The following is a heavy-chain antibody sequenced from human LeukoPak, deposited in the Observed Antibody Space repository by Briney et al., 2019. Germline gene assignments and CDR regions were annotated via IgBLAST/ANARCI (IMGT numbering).Heavy chain of an antibody. J-gene: IGHJ4*02. CDR3: ARHPHYYFDDTAR. Sequence: SETLSLTCTVSGDSVSTSNSYWGWIRQPPGKGLEWIGSMFYSANTYYNPCLKSRVTISVDTSKNQLSLRLSSVTAADTAVYYCARHPHYYFDDTARWGQGTLVTVSS. D-gene: IGHD3-22*01. CDR2: MFYSANT. V-gene: IGHV4-39*01. CDR1: GDSVSTSNSY.